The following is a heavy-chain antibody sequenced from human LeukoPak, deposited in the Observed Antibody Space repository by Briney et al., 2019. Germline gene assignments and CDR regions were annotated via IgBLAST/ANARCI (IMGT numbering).Heavy chain of an antibody. CDR1: GGSISSGGYY. J-gene: IGHJ5*02. Sequence: SQTLSLTCTVSGGSISSGGYYWSWIRQHPGKGLEWIGYIYYSGSTYYNPSLKSRVTISVDTSKNQFSLKLSSVTAADTAVYYCARGESSGSNWFDPWGQGTLVTVSS. CDR2: IYYSGST. D-gene: IGHD3-22*01. CDR3: ARGESSGSNWFDP. V-gene: IGHV4-31*03.